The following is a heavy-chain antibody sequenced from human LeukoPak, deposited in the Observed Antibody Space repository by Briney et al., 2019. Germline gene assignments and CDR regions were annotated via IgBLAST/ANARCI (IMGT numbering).Heavy chain of an antibody. V-gene: IGHV3-7*01. CDR2: IKQDGSEK. CDR3: AREKRVPYYYDSSGFYYYGMDV. CDR1: GFTFSSYW. D-gene: IGHD3-22*01. J-gene: IGHJ6*02. Sequence: GGSLRLSCAASGFTFSSYWMSWVRPAPGKGLEWVANIKQDGSEKYYVDSVKGRFTISRDNAKNSLYLQMNSLRAEDTAVYYCAREKRVPYYYDSSGFYYYGMDVWGQGTTVTVSS.